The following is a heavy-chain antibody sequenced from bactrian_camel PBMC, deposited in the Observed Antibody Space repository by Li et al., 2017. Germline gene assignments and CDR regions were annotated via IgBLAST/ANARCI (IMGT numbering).Heavy chain of an antibody. CDR1: DTNTC. J-gene: IGHJ4*01. Sequence: HVQLVESGGGSVQAGGSLLLSCKYTDTNTCMAWFRQAPGKEREGVALLRTSEGRATYVDAVKGRSTISQDYIKRTLNLQMNSLKPEDSAVYYCAADLGWCGSRPLQREFRNWGRGTQVTVS. CDR2: LRTSEGRA. CDR3: AADLGWCGSRPLQREFRN. D-gene: IGHD6*01. V-gene: IGHV3S53*01.